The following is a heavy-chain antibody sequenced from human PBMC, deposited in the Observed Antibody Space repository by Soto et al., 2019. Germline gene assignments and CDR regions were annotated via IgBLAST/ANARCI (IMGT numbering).Heavy chain of an antibody. J-gene: IGHJ4*02. D-gene: IGHD2-15*01. V-gene: IGHV1-18*01. Sequence: ASVKVSCKASGYILTSFGINWVRQAPGQGLEWMGWISTYDGHTLYAQKFQGRVTMTADTSTSTAYMELRSLGSGDTAVYYCARDDCVGSTCYQGDYWGQGTRVTVSS. CDR3: ARDDCVGSTCYQGDY. CDR1: GYILTSFG. CDR2: ISTYDGHT.